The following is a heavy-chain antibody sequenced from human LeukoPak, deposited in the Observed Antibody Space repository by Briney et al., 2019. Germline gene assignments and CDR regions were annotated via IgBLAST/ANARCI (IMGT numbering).Heavy chain of an antibody. CDR3: ARQNWNFEY. V-gene: IGHV3-23*01. J-gene: IGHJ4*02. CDR1: GFTFTSYA. Sequence: GGSLRLSCAASGFTFTSYAMSWVRQAPGKGVQWVSSITTSGGTTCYADSVKGRFTISRDNSKNTLHLQLSSLRAEDTAVYYCARQNWNFEYWGQGILVTVSS. CDR2: ITTSGGTT. D-gene: IGHD1-1*01.